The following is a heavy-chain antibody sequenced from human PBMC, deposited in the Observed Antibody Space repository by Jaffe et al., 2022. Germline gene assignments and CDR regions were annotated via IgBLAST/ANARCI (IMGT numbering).Heavy chain of an antibody. CDR3: AREGYDSSGYYYSYYYYMDV. V-gene: IGHV3-7*05. CDR2: IKQDGSEK. D-gene: IGHD3-22*01. Sequence: EVQLVESGGGLVQPGGSLRLSCAASGFTFSSYWMSWVRQAPGKGLEWVANIKQDGSEKYYVDSVKGRFTISRDNAKNSLYLQMNSLRAEDTAVYYCAREGYDSSGYYYSYYYYMDVWGKGTTVTVSS. CDR1: GFTFSSYW. J-gene: IGHJ6*03.